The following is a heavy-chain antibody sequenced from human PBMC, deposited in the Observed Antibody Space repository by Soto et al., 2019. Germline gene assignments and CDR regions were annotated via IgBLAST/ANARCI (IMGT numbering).Heavy chain of an antibody. CDR1: GGSISGYY. J-gene: IGHJ4*02. D-gene: IGHD6-19*01. CDR3: ARGPYSSGWYSVDY. Sequence: ASETLSLTCTVSGGSISGYYWSWIRQPAGKGLEWIGRIYNSENTSYNPSLKSRVTMSVDTSKNQFSLKLSSVTAADTAVYYCARGPYSSGWYSVDYWGQGTLVTVSS. V-gene: IGHV4-4*07. CDR2: IYNSENT.